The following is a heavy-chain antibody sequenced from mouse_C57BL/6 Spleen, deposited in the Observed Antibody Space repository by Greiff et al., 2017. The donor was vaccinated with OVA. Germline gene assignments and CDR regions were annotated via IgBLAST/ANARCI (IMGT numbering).Heavy chain of an antibody. CDR3: ARGGGAYYFDY. V-gene: IGHV1-53*01. J-gene: IGHJ2*01. CDR1: GYTFTSYW. Sequence: QVQLKQPGTELVKPGASVKLSCKASGYTFTSYWMHWVKQRPGQGLEWIGNSNPSNGGTNYNEKFKSKATLTVDKSSSTAYMQLSSLTSEDSAVYYCARGGGAYYFDYWGQGTTLTVSS. CDR2: SNPSNGGT.